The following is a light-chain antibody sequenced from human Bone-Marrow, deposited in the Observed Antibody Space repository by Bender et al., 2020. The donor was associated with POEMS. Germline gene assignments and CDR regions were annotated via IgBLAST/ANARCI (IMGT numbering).Light chain of an antibody. Sequence: QSALTQPASVSGSLGQSITISCTGASGDIGAYTFVSWYQHHPGRSPKLMIYDFSSRPSGVSNRFSGSKSGNTASLTISGLQAEDEADYYCGSYTTSTTVVFGGGTNLAVL. CDR2: DFS. CDR3: GSYTTSTTVV. CDR1: SGDIGAYTF. J-gene: IGLJ2*01. V-gene: IGLV2-14*03.